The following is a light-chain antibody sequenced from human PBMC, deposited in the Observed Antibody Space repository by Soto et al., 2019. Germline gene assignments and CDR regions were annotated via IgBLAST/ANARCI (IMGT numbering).Light chain of an antibody. Sequence: DIQLTQSPSFLSASVGDRVTITCRASQGISSYLAWYQQKPGKAPKLLIYAASTLESGVPSRFSGSGSGTEFTLTISSLQPEDFATYYCQQCNNYPLTFGLGTRLEIK. CDR2: AAS. V-gene: IGKV1-9*01. J-gene: IGKJ5*01. CDR1: QGISSY. CDR3: QQCNNYPLT.